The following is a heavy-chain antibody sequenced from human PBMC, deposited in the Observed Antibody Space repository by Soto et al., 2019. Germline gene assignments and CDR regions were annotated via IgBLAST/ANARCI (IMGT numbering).Heavy chain of an antibody. V-gene: IGHV1-3*01. D-gene: IGHD6-19*01. CDR2: INAGNGNT. CDR1: GYTFTSYA. CDR3: ARDLGGWPDY. J-gene: IGHJ4*02. Sequence: QVQLVQSGAEVKKPGTSVKVSCKASGYTFTSYAIHWVRQAPGQRLEWMGWINAGNGNTKYSQKFQDRVTITRDTSASTAYMELSSLRSEDTAVYYCARDLGGWPDYWGQGTLVTVSS.